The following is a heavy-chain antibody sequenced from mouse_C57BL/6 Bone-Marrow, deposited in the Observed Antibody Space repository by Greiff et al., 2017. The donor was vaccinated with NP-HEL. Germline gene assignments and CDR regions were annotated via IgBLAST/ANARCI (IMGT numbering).Heavy chain of an antibody. CDR1: GYTFTDYY. Sequence: VQLQQSGAELVRPGASVKLSCKASGYTFTDYYINWVKQRPGQGLEWIARIYPGSGNTYYNEKFKGKATLTAEKSSSTAYMQLSSLTSEDSAVYFCARPPYDYDGAWFAYWGQGTLVTVSA. J-gene: IGHJ3*01. CDR2: IYPGSGNT. CDR3: ARPPYDYDGAWFAY. D-gene: IGHD2-4*01. V-gene: IGHV1-76*01.